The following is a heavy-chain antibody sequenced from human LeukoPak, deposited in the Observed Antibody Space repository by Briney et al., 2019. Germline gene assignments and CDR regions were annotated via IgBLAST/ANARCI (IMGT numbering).Heavy chain of an antibody. CDR2: IYYSGST. Sequence: PSETLSLTCTVSGGSISSGGYYWSWIRQHPGKGLEWIGYIYYSGSTYYNPSLKSRVTISVDTSKNQFSLKLSSVTAADTAVYYCAWTNYYDSSDAFDIWGQGTMVTVSS. CDR1: GGSISSGGYY. D-gene: IGHD3-22*01. J-gene: IGHJ3*02. V-gene: IGHV4-31*03. CDR3: AWTNYYDSSDAFDI.